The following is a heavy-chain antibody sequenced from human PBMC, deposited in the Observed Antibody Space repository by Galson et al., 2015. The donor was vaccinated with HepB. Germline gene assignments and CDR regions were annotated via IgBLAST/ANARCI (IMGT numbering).Heavy chain of an antibody. Sequence: VKVSCKASGYTFTGYYMHWVRQAPGQGLEWMGWINPNSGGTNYAQKFQGRVTMTRDTSISTAYMELSRLRSDDKAVYYCASWGLAVVTHDAFDIWGQGTMVTVSS. J-gene: IGHJ3*02. D-gene: IGHD2-21*02. CDR2: INPNSGGT. CDR1: GYTFTGYY. V-gene: IGHV1-2*02. CDR3: ASWGLAVVTHDAFDI.